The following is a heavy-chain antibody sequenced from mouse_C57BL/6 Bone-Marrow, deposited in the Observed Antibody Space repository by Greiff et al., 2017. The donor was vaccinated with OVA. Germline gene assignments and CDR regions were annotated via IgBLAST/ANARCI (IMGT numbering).Heavy chain of an antibody. CDR1: GYTFTDYE. Sequence: QVQLQQSGAELVRPGASVTLSCKASGYTFTDYEMHWVKQTPVHGLEWIGAIDPETGGTAYNQKFKGKAILTADKSSSTAYMELRSLTSEDSAVYYCTRSYSNHGAFDYWGQGTTLTVSS. CDR2: IDPETGGT. D-gene: IGHD2-5*01. V-gene: IGHV1-15*01. CDR3: TRSYSNHGAFDY. J-gene: IGHJ2*01.